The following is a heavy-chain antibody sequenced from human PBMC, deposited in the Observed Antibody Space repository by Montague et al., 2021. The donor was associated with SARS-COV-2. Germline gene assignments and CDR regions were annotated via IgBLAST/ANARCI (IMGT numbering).Heavy chain of an antibody. D-gene: IGHD3-9*01. CDR1: GFSLDCTGVA. CDR3: AHGGGAVDYDITHKYSCIRYYFAN. V-gene: IGHV2-5*02. CDR2: IYWDDDK. Sequence: PALVKPTQTLTLTCTFSGFSLDCTGVAVGWLRQPPGKALEWLSLIYWDDDKRYSPSLSSRLTITKDTSKNQVVLTMTNMDPLDTGTYFCAHGGGAVDYDITHKYSCIRYYFANWGQGALVTVSS. J-gene: IGHJ4*02.